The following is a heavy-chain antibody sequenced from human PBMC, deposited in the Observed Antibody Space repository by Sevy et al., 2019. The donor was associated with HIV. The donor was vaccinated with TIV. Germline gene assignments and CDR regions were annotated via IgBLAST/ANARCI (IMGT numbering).Heavy chain of an antibody. CDR3: TRVRGLLGWFDS. D-gene: IGHD3-10*01. J-gene: IGHJ5*01. CDR2: ISYYGSRT. Sequence: GGSLRLSCAASGFTFSSYSMNWVRQAPGKGLEWVAVISYYGSRTSYADSVKGRFTISRDNSKNTLFLQMNSLRAADTAVYYCTRVRGLLGWFDSWGQGTLVTVSS. CDR1: GFTFSSYS. V-gene: IGHV3-30*03.